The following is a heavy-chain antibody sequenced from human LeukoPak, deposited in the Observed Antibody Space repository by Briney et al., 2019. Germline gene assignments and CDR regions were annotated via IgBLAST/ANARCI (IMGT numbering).Heavy chain of an antibody. V-gene: IGHV3-30*04. CDR1: GFTFSSYA. J-gene: IGHJ4*02. CDR3: ARAREDGDYDSSGYYYDS. D-gene: IGHD3-22*01. CDR2: ISYDGSNK. Sequence: GGSLRLSCAASGFTFSSYAMHWVRQAPGKGLEWVAVISYDGSNKYYADSVKGRFTISRDNSKNTLYLQMNSLRAEDTAVYYCARAREDGDYDSSGYYYDSWGQGTLVTASS.